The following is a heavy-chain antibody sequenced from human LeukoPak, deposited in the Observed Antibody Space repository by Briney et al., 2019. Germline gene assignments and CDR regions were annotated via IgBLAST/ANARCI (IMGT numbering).Heavy chain of an antibody. J-gene: IGHJ4*02. CDR1: GCTFSSYA. V-gene: IGHV1-69*05. D-gene: IGHD2-15*01. CDR3: ATCSGGSCYSLDY. Sequence: SVKVSCKASGCTFSSYAISWVRQAPGQGLEWMGRIIPIFGTANYAQKFQGRATITTDESTTTAYMELSSLRSEDTAVYYCATCSGGSCYSLDYWGQGTLVTVSS. CDR2: IIPIFGTA.